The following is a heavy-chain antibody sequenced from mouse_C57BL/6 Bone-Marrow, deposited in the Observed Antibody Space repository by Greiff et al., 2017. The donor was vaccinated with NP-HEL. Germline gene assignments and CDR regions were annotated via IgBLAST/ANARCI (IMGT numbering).Heavy chain of an antibody. J-gene: IGHJ1*03. CDR3: TRLYGSHWYFDV. CDR1: GFTFSDAW. CDR2: IRNKANNHAT. D-gene: IGHD1-1*01. V-gene: IGHV6-6*01. Sequence: EVQLVESGGGLVQPGGSMKLSCAASGFTFSDAWMDWVRQSPEKGLEWVAEIRNKANNHATYYAESVKGRFTISRDDSKSSVYLQMNSLRAEDTGIYYCTRLYGSHWYFDVWGTGTTVTVSS.